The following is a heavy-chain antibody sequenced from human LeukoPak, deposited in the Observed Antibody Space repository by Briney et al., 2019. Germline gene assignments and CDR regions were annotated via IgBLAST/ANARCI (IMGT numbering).Heavy chain of an antibody. V-gene: IGHV3-23*01. D-gene: IGHD6-13*01. Sequence: GGSLRLSCAASGFAFSTYAMSWVRQAPGKGLEWVSIVNGRGDSTYYAKSVKGRFTISRDNAKNTLYLQMNSLRAEDTAVYYCAREGSSSFDAFDIWGQGTMVTVSS. CDR2: VNGRGDST. CDR1: GFAFSTYA. CDR3: AREGSSSFDAFDI. J-gene: IGHJ3*02.